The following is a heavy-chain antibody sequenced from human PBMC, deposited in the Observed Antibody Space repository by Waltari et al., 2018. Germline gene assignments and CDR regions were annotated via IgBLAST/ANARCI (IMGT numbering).Heavy chain of an antibody. V-gene: IGHV1-3*01. D-gene: IGHD3-10*01. CDR2: INAGNGNT. CDR3: ARDFYGSGSLRGCFDY. Sequence: QVQLVQSGAEVKKPGASVKVSCKASGYTFTSYAMHWVRQAPGQRLEWMGWINAGNGNTKYSQKFQGRVTITRDTSASTAYMELSSLRSEDTAVYYCARDFYGSGSLRGCFDYWGQGTLVTVSS. J-gene: IGHJ4*02. CDR1: GYTFTSYA.